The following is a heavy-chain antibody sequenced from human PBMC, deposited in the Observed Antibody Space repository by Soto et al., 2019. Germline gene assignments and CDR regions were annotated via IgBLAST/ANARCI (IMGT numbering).Heavy chain of an antibody. CDR3: AKDYDFWSGCFDY. CDR2: ISWNSGTI. D-gene: IGHD3-3*01. CDR1: GFTFDDYA. J-gene: IGHJ4*02. Sequence: EVQLVESGGGLVQPGRSLRLSCAASGFTFDDYAMHWVRQAPGKGLEWVSGISWNSGTIGYAASVRGRFTISRDNAKHSLYLQMNSLRAEDTALYYCAKDYDFWSGCFDYWGQGTLVTVSS. V-gene: IGHV3-9*01.